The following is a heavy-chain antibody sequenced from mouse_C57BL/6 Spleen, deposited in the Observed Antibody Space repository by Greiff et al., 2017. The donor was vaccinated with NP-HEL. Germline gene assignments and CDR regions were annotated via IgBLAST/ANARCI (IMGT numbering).Heavy chain of an antibody. J-gene: IGHJ2*01. Sequence: QVQLQQSGPELVKPGASVKISCKASGYAFSSSWMNWVKQRPGKGLEWIGRIYPGDGDTNYNGKFKGKATLTADKSSSTAYMQLSSLTSEDSAVYFCARNYGYGVDYWGQGTTLTVSS. V-gene: IGHV1-82*01. CDR3: ARNYGYGVDY. D-gene: IGHD2-2*01. CDR1: GYAFSSSW. CDR2: IYPGDGDT.